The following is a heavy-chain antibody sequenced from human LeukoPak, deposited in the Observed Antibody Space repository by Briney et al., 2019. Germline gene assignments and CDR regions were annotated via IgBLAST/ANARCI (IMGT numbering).Heavy chain of an antibody. CDR1: GFTFSSYW. J-gene: IGHJ3*02. D-gene: IGHD3-10*01. Sequence: GGSLRLSCAASGFTFSSYWMHWVRQAPGKGLLWVSRMNSDGSSTSYADSVKGRFTISRDNAKNTLYLQMNSLRAEDTAVHYCARSYYSHDAFDIWGQGTMVTVSS. V-gene: IGHV3-74*01. CDR2: MNSDGSST. CDR3: ARSYYSHDAFDI.